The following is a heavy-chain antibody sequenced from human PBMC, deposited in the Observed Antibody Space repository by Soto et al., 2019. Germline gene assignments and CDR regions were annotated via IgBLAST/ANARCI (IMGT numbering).Heavy chain of an antibody. CDR3: ARGYYGSGSYSPYYDYVWGSYRYTQPLDYYGMDV. Sequence: PGGSLRLSCAASGFTVSSNYMSWVRQAPGKGLEWVSVIYSGGSTYYADSVKGRFTISRDNSKNTLYLQMNSLRAEDTAVYYCARGYYGSGSYSPYYDYVWGSYRYTQPLDYYGMDVWGQGTTVTVSS. V-gene: IGHV3-53*01. D-gene: IGHD3-16*02. CDR2: IYSGGST. CDR1: GFTVSSNY. J-gene: IGHJ6*02.